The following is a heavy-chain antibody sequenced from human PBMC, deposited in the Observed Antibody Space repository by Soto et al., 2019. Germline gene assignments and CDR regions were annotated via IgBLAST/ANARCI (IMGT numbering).Heavy chain of an antibody. Sequence: EVQLVESGGGLVQPGRSLRLSCAASGFTFDDYAMHWVRQAPGKGLEWVSGISWNSGSIGYADTVKGRFTISRDNDKNSLYLQMNSMRAEDTALYYCAKDIQVAATDSGAFDIWGQGTMVTVSS. CDR2: ISWNSGSI. CDR1: GFTFDDYA. V-gene: IGHV3-9*01. D-gene: IGHD2-15*01. CDR3: AKDIQVAATDSGAFDI. J-gene: IGHJ3*02.